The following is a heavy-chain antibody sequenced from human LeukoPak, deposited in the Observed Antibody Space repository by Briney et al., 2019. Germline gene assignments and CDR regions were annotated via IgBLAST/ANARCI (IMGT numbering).Heavy chain of an antibody. Sequence: GGSLRLSCAASGFTFSTTWMHWVRQAPGKGLEWVSLIYSGGSTYYADSVKGRFTISRDNSKNTLYLQMNSLRAEDTAVYYCARDTDGYNSYYFDYWGQGTLVTVSS. J-gene: IGHJ4*02. CDR2: IYSGGST. D-gene: IGHD5-24*01. CDR1: GFTFSTTW. CDR3: ARDTDGYNSYYFDY. V-gene: IGHV3-66*01.